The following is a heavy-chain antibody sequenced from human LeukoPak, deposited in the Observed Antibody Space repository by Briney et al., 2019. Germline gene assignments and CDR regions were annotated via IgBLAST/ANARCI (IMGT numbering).Heavy chain of an antibody. J-gene: IGHJ4*02. CDR1: GGSISSGGYY. V-gene: IGHV4-31*03. D-gene: IGHD3-22*01. CDR2: IYYSGST. Sequence: SETLSLTCTVSGGSISSGGYYWSWIRQHPGKGLEWIGYIYYSGSTYYNPSLKSRVTISVDTSKNQFSLKLSFVTAADTAVYYCARDSHPYYYDSRRFDYWGQGTLVTVSS. CDR3: ARDSHPYYYDSRRFDY.